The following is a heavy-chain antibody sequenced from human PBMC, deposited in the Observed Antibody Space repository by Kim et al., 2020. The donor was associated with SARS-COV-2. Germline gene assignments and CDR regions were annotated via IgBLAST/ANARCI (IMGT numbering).Heavy chain of an antibody. V-gene: IGHV3-21*01. CDR3: ARDGSSSGWESTLDY. J-gene: IGHJ4*02. CDR1: GFTFSSYS. CDR2: ISSTSSYI. D-gene: IGHD6-19*01. Sequence: GGSLRLSCAASGFTFSSYSMNWVRQAPGKGLEWVSSISSTSSYIYYADSVKGRFTISRDNAKNSLYLQMNSLRAEDTAVYYCARDGSSSGWESTLDYWGQGTLVTVSS.